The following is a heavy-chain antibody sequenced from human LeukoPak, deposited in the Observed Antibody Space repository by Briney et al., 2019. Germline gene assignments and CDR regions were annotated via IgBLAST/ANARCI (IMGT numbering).Heavy chain of an antibody. CDR2: ISYDGSNK. Sequence: GGSLRLSCAASGFTFSSYAVHWVRQAPGKGLEWVAVISYDGSNKYYADSVKGRFTISRDNSKNTLYLQMNSLRAEDTAVYYCARGYGYSPTDYWGQGTLVTVSS. J-gene: IGHJ4*02. CDR3: ARGYGYSPTDY. CDR1: GFTFSSYA. V-gene: IGHV3-30-3*01. D-gene: IGHD2-21*01.